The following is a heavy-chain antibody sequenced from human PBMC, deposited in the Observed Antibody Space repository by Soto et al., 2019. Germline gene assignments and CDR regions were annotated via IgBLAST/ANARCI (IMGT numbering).Heavy chain of an antibody. Sequence: SETLSLTCSVSGGSMTAKNYYWSWIRQHPGKGLEWFGYIYYSGSTNYNPSLKRRVTISVDTSKNQFTLKLSSVTAADTAVYYCARRYGDGFDIWGQGTMVTVSS. V-gene: IGHV4-61*05. CDR2: IYYSGST. CDR3: ARRYGDGFDI. CDR1: GGSMTAKNYY. J-gene: IGHJ3*02. D-gene: IGHD1-20*01.